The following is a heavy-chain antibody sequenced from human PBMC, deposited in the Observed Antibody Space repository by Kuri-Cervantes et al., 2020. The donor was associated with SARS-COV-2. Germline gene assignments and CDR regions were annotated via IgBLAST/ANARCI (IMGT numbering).Heavy chain of an antibody. D-gene: IGHD3-3*01. CDR2: IIPIFGTA. J-gene: IGHJ3*02. Sequence: SVKVSCKASGGTFSSYTISWVRQAPGQGLEWMGRIIPIFGTANYAQKFQGRVTITADKSTSTAYMELSSLRSEDTAVYYCARDSLAEWLGDAFDIWGQGTMVTVSS. V-gene: IGHV1-69*08. CDR3: ARDSLAEWLGDAFDI. CDR1: GGTFSSYT.